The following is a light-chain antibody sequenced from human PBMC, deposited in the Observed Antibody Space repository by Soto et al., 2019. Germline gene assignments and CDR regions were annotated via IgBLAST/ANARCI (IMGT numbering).Light chain of an antibody. CDR3: SSYAGINNLGV. V-gene: IGLV2-8*01. J-gene: IGLJ1*01. CDR1: SSDVGGYKY. CDR2: EVN. Sequence: QSALTQPPSASGSPGQSVTISCTGTSSDVGGYKYVSWYQQHPGKAPKLMIFEVNKRPSGVTDRLSGSKSGNTASLTVSGLQAEDEADYYCSSYAGINNLGVFGTGTKLTVL.